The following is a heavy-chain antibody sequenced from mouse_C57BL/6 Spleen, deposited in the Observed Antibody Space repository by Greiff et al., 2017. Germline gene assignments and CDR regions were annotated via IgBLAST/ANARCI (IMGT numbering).Heavy chain of an antibody. CDR3: ARRWSYAMDY. J-gene: IGHJ4*01. Sequence: EVQGVESGPELVKPGASVKIPCKASGYTFTDYNMDWVKQSHGKSLEWIGDINPNNGGTIYNQKFKGKATLTVDKSSSTAYMELRSLTSEDTAVYYCARRWSYAMDYWGQGTSVTVSS. V-gene: IGHV1-18*01. CDR2: INPNNGGT. CDR1: GYTFTDYN. D-gene: IGHD2-3*01.